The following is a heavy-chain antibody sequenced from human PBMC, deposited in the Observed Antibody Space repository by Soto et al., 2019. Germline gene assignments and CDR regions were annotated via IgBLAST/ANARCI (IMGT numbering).Heavy chain of an antibody. Sequence: VQLVESGGGVVQPGRSLRLSCAASGFTFSSYAMSWVRQAPGKGLEWVSAISGSGGSTYYADSVKGRFTISRDNSKNTLYLQMNSLRAEDTAVYYCAKDSSWSGHPSDYWGQGTLVTVSS. CDR3: AKDSSWSGHPSDY. J-gene: IGHJ4*02. D-gene: IGHD3-3*01. CDR2: ISGSGGST. CDR1: GFTFSSYA. V-gene: IGHV3-23*04.